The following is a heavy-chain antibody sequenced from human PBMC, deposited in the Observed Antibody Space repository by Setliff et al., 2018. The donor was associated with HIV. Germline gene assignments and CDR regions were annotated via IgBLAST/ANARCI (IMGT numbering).Heavy chain of an antibody. J-gene: IGHJ3*02. V-gene: IGHV3-9*01. Sequence: PGGSLRLSCAASGFTFDDYAMHWVRQAPGKGLEWVSGISWNSGSIGYADSVKGRFTISRDNAKNSLYLQMNSLRAEDTALYYCAKDMFPAVAGAFDIWGQGTMVTVS. CDR2: ISWNSGSI. CDR3: AKDMFPAVAGAFDI. D-gene: IGHD6-19*01. CDR1: GFTFDDYA.